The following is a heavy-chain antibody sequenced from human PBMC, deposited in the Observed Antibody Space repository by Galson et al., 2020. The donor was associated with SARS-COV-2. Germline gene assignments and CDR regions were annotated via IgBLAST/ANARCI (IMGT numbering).Heavy chain of an antibody. CDR3: ARDRAQLYYYDSSRGGDY. J-gene: IGHJ4*02. V-gene: IGHV3-11*01. CDR1: GFTFSDYY. Sequence: NSGGSLRLSCAASGFTFSDYYMSWIRQAPGKGLEWVSYISSSGSTIYYADSVKGRFTISRDNAKNSLYLQMNSLRAEDTAVYYCARDRAQLYYYDSSRGGDYWGQGTLVTVSS. D-gene: IGHD3-22*01. CDR2: ISSSGSTI.